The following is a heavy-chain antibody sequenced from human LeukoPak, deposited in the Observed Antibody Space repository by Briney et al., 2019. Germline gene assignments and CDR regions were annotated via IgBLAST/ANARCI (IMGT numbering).Heavy chain of an antibody. CDR3: TGTYYDFWSGYTQLDY. J-gene: IGHJ4*02. V-gene: IGHV3-73*01. D-gene: IGHD3-3*01. CDR2: IRSKANRYAT. CDR1: GFTFSGSA. Sequence: GGSLRLSCAASGFTFSGSAMHWVRQASGKGLEWVGRIRSKANRYATAYAASVKGRFTISRDDSKNTAYLQMNSLKTEDTAVYYCTGTYYDFWSGYTQLDYWGQGTLVTVSS.